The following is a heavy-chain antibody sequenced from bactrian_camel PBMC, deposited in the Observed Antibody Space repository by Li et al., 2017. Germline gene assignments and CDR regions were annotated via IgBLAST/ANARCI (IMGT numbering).Heavy chain of an antibody. D-gene: IGHD3*01. Sequence: HVQLVESGGGSAQPGQSLRLTCSASGFTFRNFPMTWVRQRPGQGLEWVASIMQDSPRAEYADSVKGRFTISRDNTKNLLYLQLNSLKTEDTANYICAKGIQKCPGLYCRPEGQGTQVTVS. V-gene: IGHV3-2*01. CDR2: IMQDSPRA. J-gene: IGHJ4*01. CDR1: GFTFRNFP.